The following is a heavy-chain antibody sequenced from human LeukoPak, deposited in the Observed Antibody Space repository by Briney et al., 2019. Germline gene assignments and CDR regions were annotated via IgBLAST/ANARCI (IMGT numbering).Heavy chain of an antibody. Sequence: SETLSLTXTVSGDFISSSSYYWGWIRQPPGKGLEWIGDVYYTERTYYNPSLKSRVFISIDTSNNYFSLNLNFVTAADTAVYYCARRRYYDSTGYFEWGRGSLVTVSS. V-gene: IGHV4-39*02. CDR1: GDFISSSSYY. J-gene: IGHJ1*01. CDR2: VYYTERT. D-gene: IGHD3-22*01. CDR3: ARRRYYDSTGYFE.